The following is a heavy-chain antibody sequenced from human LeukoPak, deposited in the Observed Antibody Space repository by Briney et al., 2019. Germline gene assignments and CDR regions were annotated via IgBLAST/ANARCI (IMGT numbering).Heavy chain of an antibody. D-gene: IGHD2-21*02. Sequence: GGSLRLSCAASEFTFSSHGMNWVRQAPGKGLEWVSYISSTSSTIYYADSVKGRFTISRDNAKNSLYLQMNSLRAEDTAVYYCARENIVVVTAIRDAFDIWGQGTMVTVSS. J-gene: IGHJ3*02. V-gene: IGHV3-48*01. CDR3: ARENIVVVTAIRDAFDI. CDR1: EFTFSSHG. CDR2: ISSTSSTI.